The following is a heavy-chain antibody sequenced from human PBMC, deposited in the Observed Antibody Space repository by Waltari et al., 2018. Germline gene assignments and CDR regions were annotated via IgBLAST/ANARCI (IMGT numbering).Heavy chain of an antibody. CDR2: MNPNSGNT. J-gene: IGHJ6*02. CDR3: ARGRDSLNVYNYYYGMDV. CDR1: GYTFTSYD. Sequence: QVQLVQSGAEVKKPGASVKVSCKASGYTFTSYDINWVRQATGQGLEWMGWMNPNSGNTGYAQKFQGRVTMTRNTSISTAYMELSSLRSEDTAVYYCARGRDSLNVYNYYYGMDVWGQGTTVTVSS. V-gene: IGHV1-8*01. D-gene: IGHD1-20*01.